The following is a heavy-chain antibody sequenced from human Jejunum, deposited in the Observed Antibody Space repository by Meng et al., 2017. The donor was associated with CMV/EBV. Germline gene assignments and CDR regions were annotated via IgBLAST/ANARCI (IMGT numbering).Heavy chain of an antibody. Sequence: ASGFSFSSFGMHWVRQAPGKGLEWVAYIRYDLATKYYVDSAKGRFTISRDNSKNSLFLQMTSLRAEDTAIYYCVRDQMGIIDFDYWGQGTLVTVSS. J-gene: IGHJ4*02. CDR1: GFSFSSFG. CDR2: IRYDLATK. CDR3: VRDQMGIIDFDY. V-gene: IGHV3-33*02. D-gene: IGHD5-24*01.